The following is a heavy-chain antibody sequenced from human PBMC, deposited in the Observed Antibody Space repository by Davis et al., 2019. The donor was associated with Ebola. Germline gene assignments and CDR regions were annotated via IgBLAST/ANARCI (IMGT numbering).Heavy chain of an antibody. CDR3: AKDRVRFDY. V-gene: IGHV3-33*06. CDR2: IWHDGSEK. CDR1: GFTFSSYG. Sequence: GESLKISCAASGFTFSSYGMHWVRQAPGKGLEWVAVIWHDGSEKYYADSMKGRFTISRDNSKNTLDLQMNSLSAEDTAVYYCAKDRVRFDYWGQGTLVTVSS. D-gene: IGHD3-10*01. J-gene: IGHJ4*02.